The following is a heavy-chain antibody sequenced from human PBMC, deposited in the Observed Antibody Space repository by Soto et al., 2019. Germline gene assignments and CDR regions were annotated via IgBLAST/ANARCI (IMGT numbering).Heavy chain of an antibody. CDR2: IIGSGGST. J-gene: IGHJ4*02. V-gene: IGHV3-23*01. D-gene: IGHD2-15*01. Sequence: EVQLLESGGGLVQPGGSLRLSCAASGFTFTSYAMSWVRQAPGKGLEWASAIIGSGGSTYYADSVKGRFTISRDNSKNTLYVQLNSLRAEETAVYYCAKDRSGGGSGYDYWGRGPVVTVSS. CDR1: GFTFTSYA. CDR3: AKDRSGGGSGYDY.